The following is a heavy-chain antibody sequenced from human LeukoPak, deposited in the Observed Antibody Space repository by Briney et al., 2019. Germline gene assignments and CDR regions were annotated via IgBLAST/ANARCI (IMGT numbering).Heavy chain of an antibody. CDR2: LSDSGGTT. Sequence: ETLSLTCTVSGGSISSSSYYWGWIRQPPGKGLEWVSSLSDSGGTTYYADSVKGRFTISRDNSKNTLYLQMNSLRAEDTAVYYCAKLPRGYCSSTSCPNWFDTWGQGSPVTVSS. V-gene: IGHV3-23*01. J-gene: IGHJ5*02. CDR3: AKLPRGYCSSTSCPNWFDT. CDR1: GGSISSSSYY. D-gene: IGHD2-2*01.